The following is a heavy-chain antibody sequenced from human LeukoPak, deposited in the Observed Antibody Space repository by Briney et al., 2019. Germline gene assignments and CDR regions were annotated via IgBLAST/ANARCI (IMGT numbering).Heavy chain of an antibody. D-gene: IGHD5-18*01. Sequence: VASVKVSCKASGGTFSSYAISWVRQAPGQGLEWMGGIIPIFGTANYAQKFQGRVTITADKSTSTAYMELSSLRSEDTAVYYCARVGVQLWYAFDYWGQGTLVTVSS. J-gene: IGHJ4*02. CDR3: ARVGVQLWYAFDY. CDR2: IIPIFGTA. CDR1: GGTFSSYA. V-gene: IGHV1-69*06.